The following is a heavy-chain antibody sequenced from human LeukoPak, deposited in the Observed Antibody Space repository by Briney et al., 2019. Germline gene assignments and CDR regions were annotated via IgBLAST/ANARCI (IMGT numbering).Heavy chain of an antibody. D-gene: IGHD4-17*01. J-gene: IGHJ4*02. CDR3: AKDLTTVTTQGDY. CDR2: IKQDGSEK. Sequence: GGSLRLSCAASGFTFSSYWMSWVRQAPGKGLEWVANIKQDGSEKYYVDSVKGRFTISRDNAKNSLYLQMNSLRAEDTAVYYCAKDLTTVTTQGDYWGQGALVTVSS. CDR1: GFTFSSYW. V-gene: IGHV3-7*01.